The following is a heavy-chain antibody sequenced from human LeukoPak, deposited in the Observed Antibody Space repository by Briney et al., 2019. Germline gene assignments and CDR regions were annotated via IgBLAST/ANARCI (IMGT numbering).Heavy chain of an antibody. D-gene: IGHD6-13*01. CDR3: AKSDVLAAVYYGMDV. CDR2: LSVSGGDT. J-gene: IGHJ6*02. CDR1: GFTFSSYA. V-gene: IGHV3-23*01. Sequence: GRSLRLSCAASGFTFSSYAMNWVRQAPGRGLEWLLVLSVSGGDTYYADSVKGRFTISRDNSKNTLYLQMNSLRAEDTAIYYCAKSDVLAAVYYGMDVWGQGTRVTVSS.